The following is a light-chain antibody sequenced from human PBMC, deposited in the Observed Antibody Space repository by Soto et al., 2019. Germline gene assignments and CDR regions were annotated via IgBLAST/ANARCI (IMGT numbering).Light chain of an antibody. J-gene: IGLJ1*01. CDR2: DVN. CDR1: SSDVGTYDY. Sequence: QSALTQPASVSGSPGQSITISCTGTSSDVGTYDYVSWHQQHPGKAPKLIIYDVNNRPSGVSSRFSGSKSGNTASLTISGLQAEDEADYYCCSFSTSGTHVFGTGTKVPS. V-gene: IGLV2-14*01. CDR3: CSFSTSGTHV.